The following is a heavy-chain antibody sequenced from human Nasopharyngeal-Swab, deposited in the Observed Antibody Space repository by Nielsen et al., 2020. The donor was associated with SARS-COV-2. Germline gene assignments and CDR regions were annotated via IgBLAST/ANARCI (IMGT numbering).Heavy chain of an antibody. D-gene: IGHD6-13*01. V-gene: IGHV1-46*01. CDR1: GYTFTSYY. CDR3: ARDGSSSWYEQLDY. Sequence: ASVKVSCKASGYTFTSYYMHWVRQAPGQGLEWMGIINPSDGSTSYTQRFQGRVTMTRDTSTRTIYMELSRLRSDDTAVYYCARDGSSSWYEQLDYWGQGTLVTVSS. J-gene: IGHJ4*02. CDR2: INPSDGST.